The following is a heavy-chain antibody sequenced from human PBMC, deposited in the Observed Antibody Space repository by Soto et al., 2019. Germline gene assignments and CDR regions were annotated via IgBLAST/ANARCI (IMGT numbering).Heavy chain of an antibody. J-gene: IGHJ6*02. D-gene: IGHD2-21*01. V-gene: IGHV3-64*01. Sequence: EVQLVESGGGLVQPGGSLRLSCAASGFTFSSYAMHWVRQAPGKGLEYVSGITSNGGNTDYASSVKGRFTTSRDNSKNTLYLQMGSLRAEDMAVYYCARRIPFGYGMDVWGQGTTVTVSS. CDR2: ITSNGGNT. CDR3: ARRIPFGYGMDV. CDR1: GFTFSSYA.